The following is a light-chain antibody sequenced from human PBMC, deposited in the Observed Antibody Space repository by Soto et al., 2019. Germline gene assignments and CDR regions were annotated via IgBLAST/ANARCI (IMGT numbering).Light chain of an antibody. Sequence: EIVMTQSPATVSVSPGERVTLSCRASQSVSSNLAWYQQKPGQAPRLLIYDASNRATGIPARFSGSGSGTDFTLTISSLEPEDFAVYYCQQRSNWPPTFGQGTKVDIK. V-gene: IGKV3-11*01. CDR3: QQRSNWPPT. J-gene: IGKJ1*01. CDR1: QSVSSN. CDR2: DAS.